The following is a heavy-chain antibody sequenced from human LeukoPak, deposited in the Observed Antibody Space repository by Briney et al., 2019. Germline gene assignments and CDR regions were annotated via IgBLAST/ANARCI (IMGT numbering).Heavy chain of an antibody. Sequence: SGPALVKPTQPLTVTRTFPVFSLSTSGMRVSWIRQPPGKALEWLARIDWDDDKYSSTSLKTRLTNSKDTSKNQVVLTMTNMDPVDTATYYCARTSRYYAMDVWGQGTTVTVSS. J-gene: IGHJ6*02. V-gene: IGHV2-70*04. CDR3: ARTSRYYAMDV. CDR2: IDWDDDK. CDR1: VFSLSTSGMR.